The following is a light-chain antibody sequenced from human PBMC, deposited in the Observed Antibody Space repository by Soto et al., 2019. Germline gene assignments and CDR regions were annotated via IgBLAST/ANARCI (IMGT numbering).Light chain of an antibody. Sequence: QAVVTQEPSLTVSPGGTVTLTCASSTGAVTSGNYPSWFQQRPGQAPRTLIYTTNSKHSWTTARFSGSLLGDKAALTLSGVQPEDEADYYCLLYYGGAQLVFGGGTKLTVL. J-gene: IGLJ3*02. CDR3: LLYYGGAQLV. CDR1: TGAVTSGNY. CDR2: TTN. V-gene: IGLV7-43*01.